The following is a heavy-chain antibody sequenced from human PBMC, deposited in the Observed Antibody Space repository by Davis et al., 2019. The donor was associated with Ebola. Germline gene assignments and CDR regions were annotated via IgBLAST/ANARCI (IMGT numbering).Heavy chain of an antibody. Sequence: GESLKISCAASGFTFSSYSMNWVRQAPGKGLEWVSYISSSSSTIYYADSVKGRFTISRDNAKNSLYLQMNSLRDEDTAVYYCARGREIFGVNWFDPWGQGTLVTVSS. CDR3: ARGREIFGVNWFDP. V-gene: IGHV3-48*02. D-gene: IGHD3-3*01. CDR1: GFTFSSYS. J-gene: IGHJ5*02. CDR2: ISSSSSTI.